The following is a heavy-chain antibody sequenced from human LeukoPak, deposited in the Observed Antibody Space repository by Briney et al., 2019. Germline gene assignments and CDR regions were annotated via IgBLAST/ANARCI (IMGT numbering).Heavy chain of an antibody. CDR1: GFSLSTSGVG. D-gene: IGHD3-10*01. J-gene: IGHJ4*02. CDR2: IYWNDDK. Sequence: SGPTLVNPTQTLTLTCTFSGFSLSTSGVGVGWIRQPPGKALEWLALIYWNDDKRYSPSLKTRLTISKDTSKNQVVLTMTNMDPVDTATYYCARMIYYGSGSYYNRPFDYWGQGTLVTVSS. CDR3: ARMIYYGSGSYYNRPFDY. V-gene: IGHV2-5*01.